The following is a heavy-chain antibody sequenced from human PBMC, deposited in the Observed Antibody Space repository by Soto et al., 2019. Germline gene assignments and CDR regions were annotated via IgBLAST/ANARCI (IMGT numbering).Heavy chain of an antibody. Sequence: ASVKVSCKASGGTFSSYAISWVRQAPGQGLEWMGGIIPIFGTANYAQKFQGRVTITADESTSTAYMELSSLRSEDTAVYYCARAPFTISVLRGDAFDIWGQGTMVTVSS. J-gene: IGHJ3*02. V-gene: IGHV1-69*13. CDR1: GGTFSSYA. D-gene: IGHD3-3*01. CDR3: ARAPFTISVLRGDAFDI. CDR2: IIPIFGTA.